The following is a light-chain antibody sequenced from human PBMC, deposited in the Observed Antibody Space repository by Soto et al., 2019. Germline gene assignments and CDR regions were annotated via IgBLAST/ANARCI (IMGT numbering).Light chain of an antibody. CDR2: SAS. Sequence: EIVLTQSPGTLSLSPGERATLSCRASQSVSSSYLAWYQQKPGQAPRLLIYSASSRATGIPDRFSGSGSGTDFTLTISRLEPADFAVYYCQQYGRSPLTFGGGTKVDIK. CDR3: QQYGRSPLT. J-gene: IGKJ4*01. CDR1: QSVSSSY. V-gene: IGKV3-20*01.